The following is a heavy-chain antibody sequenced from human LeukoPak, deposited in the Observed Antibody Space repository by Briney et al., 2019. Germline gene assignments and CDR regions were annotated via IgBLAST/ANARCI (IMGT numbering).Heavy chain of an antibody. D-gene: IGHD3-10*01. J-gene: IGHJ4*02. CDR2: ISAYNGNT. V-gene: IGHV1-18*01. Sequence: ASVKVSCKASGYTFTSYGISWVRQAPGQGLEWMGWISAYNGNTNYAQKLQGRVTMTTDTSTSTAYMELRGLRSDDTAVYHCARTEWFGEENDYWGQGTLVTVSS. CDR3: ARTEWFGEENDY. CDR1: GYTFTSYG.